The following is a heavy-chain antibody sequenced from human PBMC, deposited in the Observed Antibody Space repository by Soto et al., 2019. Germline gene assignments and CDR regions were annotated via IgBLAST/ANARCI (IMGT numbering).Heavy chain of an antibody. CDR3: ARQLVGATKMHMDY. D-gene: IGHD1-26*01. J-gene: IGHJ4*02. CDR1: GGSISSSSYY. V-gene: IGHV4-39*01. Sequence: SETLSLTCTVSGGSISSSSYYWGWIRQPPGKGLEWIGSIYYSGSTYYNPSLKSRVTISVDTSKNQFSLKLSSVTAADTAVYYCARQLVGATKMHMDYCGQGTLVTVYS. CDR2: IYYSGST.